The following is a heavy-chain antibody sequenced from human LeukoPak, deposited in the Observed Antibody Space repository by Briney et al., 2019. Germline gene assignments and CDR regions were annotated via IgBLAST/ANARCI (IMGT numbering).Heavy chain of an antibody. CDR3: AKEKSRRFDFDY. J-gene: IGHJ4*02. V-gene: IGHV3-23*01. Sequence: GGSLRLYCAASGFICRSYAMSWVRQAPGKGLEWVSSLSAGGGGAYYADSVRGRFTISRDDSKNTLYLQMNSLRVEDTARYYCAKEKSRRFDFDYWGQGTLATVSS. CDR1: GFICRSYA. D-gene: IGHD3-10*01. CDR2: LSAGGGGA.